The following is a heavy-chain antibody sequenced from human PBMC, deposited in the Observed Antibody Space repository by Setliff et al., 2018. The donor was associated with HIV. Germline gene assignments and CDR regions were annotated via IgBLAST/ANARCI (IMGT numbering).Heavy chain of an antibody. V-gene: IGHV4-31*03. Sequence: SETLSLTCTVSGGSISSGGYYWSWIRQHPGKGLEWIGYIYYSGSTYYNPSLKSRVTIPVDTSKNQFSLKLSSVTAADTAVYYCARGLYYDFWSGVGPCDYWGQGTLVTVSS. CDR3: ARGLYYDFWSGVGPCDY. D-gene: IGHD3-3*01. J-gene: IGHJ4*02. CDR2: IYYSGST. CDR1: GGSISSGGYY.